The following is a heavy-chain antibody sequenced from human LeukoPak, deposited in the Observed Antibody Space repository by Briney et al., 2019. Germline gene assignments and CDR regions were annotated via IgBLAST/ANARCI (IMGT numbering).Heavy chain of an antibody. J-gene: IGHJ4*02. CDR3: ARDREEYYDFWSGKVFDY. D-gene: IGHD3-3*01. V-gene: IGHV1-69*13. Sequence: ASVKVSCKASGGTFISYAISWVRQAPGQGLEWMGGIIPIFGTANYAQKFQGRVTITADESTSTAYMELSSLRSEDTAVYCCARDREEYYDFWSGKVFDYWGQGTLVTVSS. CDR1: GGTFISYA. CDR2: IIPIFGTA.